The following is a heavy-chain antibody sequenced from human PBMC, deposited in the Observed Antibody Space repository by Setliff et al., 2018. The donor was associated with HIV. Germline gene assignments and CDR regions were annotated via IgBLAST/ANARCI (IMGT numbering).Heavy chain of an antibody. J-gene: IGHJ5*02. D-gene: IGHD3-10*01. CDR1: GGSISSGSYY. CDR3: ATYADRESNRFDP. V-gene: IGHV4-39*01. CDR2: IYYSGST. Sequence: SETLSLTCTVPGGSISSGSYYWSWIRQPPGKGLEWIGSIYYSGSTYYNPSLKSRVTISVDTSKNQFSLKLSSVTAADTAVDYCATYADRESNRFDPWGQGILVTVSS.